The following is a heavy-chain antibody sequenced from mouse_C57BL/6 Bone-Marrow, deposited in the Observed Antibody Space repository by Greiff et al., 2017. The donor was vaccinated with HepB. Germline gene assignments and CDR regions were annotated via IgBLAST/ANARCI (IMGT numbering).Heavy chain of an antibody. CDR2: IYPGSGST. D-gene: IGHD1-1*01. V-gene: IGHV1-55*01. J-gene: IGHJ4*01. CDR1: GYTFTSYW. Sequence: QVQLQQPGAELVKPGASVKMSCKASGYTFTSYWITWVKQRPGQGLEWIGDIYPGSGSTNYNEKFKSKATLTVDTSSSTAYMQLSSLTSEDSAVYYCAYGSSYDYYAMDYWGQGTSVTVSS. CDR3: AYGSSYDYYAMDY.